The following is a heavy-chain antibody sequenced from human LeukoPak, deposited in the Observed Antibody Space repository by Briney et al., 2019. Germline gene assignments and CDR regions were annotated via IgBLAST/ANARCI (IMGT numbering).Heavy chain of an antibody. V-gene: IGHV3-23*01. Sequence: PGVSLRLSCAASGFTFDSYAMSWVRQAPGKGLEWVSSITGSGYSTYYGDSVRGRFTVSRDNSKNTLYLQMSSLRAADTAVYYCAKDLISSGWYDFDDWGQGTLVTVSS. CDR2: ITGSGYST. D-gene: IGHD6-19*01. CDR3: AKDLISSGWYDFDD. CDR1: GFTFDSYA. J-gene: IGHJ4*02.